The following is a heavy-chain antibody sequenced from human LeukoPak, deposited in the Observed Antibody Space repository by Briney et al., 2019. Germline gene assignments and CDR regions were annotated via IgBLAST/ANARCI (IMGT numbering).Heavy chain of an antibody. V-gene: IGHV3-74*01. CDR3: TTEGDFWSGYPLYYFDY. CDR1: GFTFTTYW. J-gene: IGHJ4*02. CDR2: IKGDGSST. Sequence: GGSLRLSCAASGFTFTTYWMHWVRQVPGKGLVWVARIKGDGSSTRHADSMKGRFTISRDNAKNTLYLQMNSLKTEDTAVYYCTTEGDFWSGYPLYYFDYWGQGTLVTVSS. D-gene: IGHD3-3*01.